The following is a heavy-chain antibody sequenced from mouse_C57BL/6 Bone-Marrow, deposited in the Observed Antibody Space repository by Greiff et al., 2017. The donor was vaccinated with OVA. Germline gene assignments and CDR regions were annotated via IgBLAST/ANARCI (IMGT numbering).Heavy chain of an antibody. CDR3: ARDGAIYSNYVGYAMDY. J-gene: IGHJ4*01. V-gene: IGHV5-16*01. Sequence: DVHLVESEGGLVQPGSSMKLSCTASGFTFSDYYMAWVRQVPEKGLEWVANINYDGSSTYYLDSLKSRFIISRDNAKNILYLQMSSLKSEDTATYYCARDGAIYSNYVGYAMDYWGQGTSVTVSS. CDR1: GFTFSDYY. CDR2: INYDGSST. D-gene: IGHD2-5*01.